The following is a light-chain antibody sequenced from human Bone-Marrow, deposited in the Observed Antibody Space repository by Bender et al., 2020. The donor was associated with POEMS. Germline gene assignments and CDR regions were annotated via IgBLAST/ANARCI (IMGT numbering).Light chain of an antibody. CDR2: EDS. CDR3: CSYAGSSTFVV. J-gene: IGLJ2*01. V-gene: IGLV2-23*02. Sequence: QSALTQPASVSGSPGQSITISCTETGSDGGSYNLVSWYQQHPGKAPKLMIYEDSKRPSGVSDRFSGSKSGNTAPLTISGLQAEDEADYYCCSYAGSSTFVVFGGGTKLTVL. CDR1: GSDGGSYNL.